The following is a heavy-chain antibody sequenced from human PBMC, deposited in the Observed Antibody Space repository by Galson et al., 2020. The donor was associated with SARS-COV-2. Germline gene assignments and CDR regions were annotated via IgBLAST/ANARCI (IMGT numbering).Heavy chain of an antibody. CDR1: GGSISSGSYY. Sequence: SETLSLTCTVSGGSISSGSYYWSWVRQPAGKGLEWIGRIHTSVSTDYNPSLNSRVTIPLGTSKNHFSLTLTSVTAADTAVSYCAQGPVAGTGFWGAGTLVTVCS. CDR2: IHTSVST. J-gene: IGHJ4*02. D-gene: IGHD6-19*01. CDR3: AQGPVAGTGF. V-gene: IGHV4-61*02.